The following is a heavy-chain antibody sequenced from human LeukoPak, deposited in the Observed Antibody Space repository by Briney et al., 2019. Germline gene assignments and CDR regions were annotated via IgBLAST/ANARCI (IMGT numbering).Heavy chain of an antibody. Sequence: GGSLRLSCAASGFTVSSNYMSWVRQAPGKGLEWVSVIYSGGSTYYADSVKGRFTISRDNSKNTLYLQMNSLRAEATAVYYCARGYRSGNYMDVWGKGTTVTISS. V-gene: IGHV3-53*01. CDR2: IYSGGST. D-gene: IGHD3-16*02. CDR1: GFTVSSNY. CDR3: ARGYRSGNYMDV. J-gene: IGHJ6*03.